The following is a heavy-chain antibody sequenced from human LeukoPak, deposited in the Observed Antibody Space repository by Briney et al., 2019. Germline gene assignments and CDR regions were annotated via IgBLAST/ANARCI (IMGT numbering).Heavy chain of an antibody. Sequence: PSEILSLTCTVSGGSISSGSYYWSWIRQPAGKGLEWIGRIYTSGSTNYNPSLKSRVTISVDTSKNQFSLKLSSVTAADTAVYYCARVGTYYDILTGYYPTYFDYWGQGTLVTVSS. J-gene: IGHJ4*02. CDR3: ARVGTYYDILTGYYPTYFDY. D-gene: IGHD3-9*01. CDR2: IYTSGST. V-gene: IGHV4-61*02. CDR1: GGSISSGSYY.